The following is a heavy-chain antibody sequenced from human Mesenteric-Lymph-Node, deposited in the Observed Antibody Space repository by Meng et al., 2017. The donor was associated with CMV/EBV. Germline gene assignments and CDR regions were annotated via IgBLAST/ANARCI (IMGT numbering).Heavy chain of an antibody. CDR1: GGSISSDY. D-gene: IGHD2-2*01. CDR2: IYYSGST. Sequence: GSLRLSCTVSGGSISSDYWSWIRQPPGKGLEWIGYIYYSGSTNYNPSLKSRVTISVDTSKNQFSLKLSSVTAADTAVYYCARDHIVVVPAAINSYYYYGMDVWGQGTTVTVSS. V-gene: IGHV4-59*01. J-gene: IGHJ6*02. CDR3: ARDHIVVVPAAINSYYYYGMDV.